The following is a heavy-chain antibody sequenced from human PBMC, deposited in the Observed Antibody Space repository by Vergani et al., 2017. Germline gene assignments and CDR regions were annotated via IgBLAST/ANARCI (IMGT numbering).Heavy chain of an antibody. Sequence: EVQLMESGGGWAQPGGSLRLSCAASGFVFSESPIHWVRQVPGKGLEWVSLISWDGGSTYYADSVKGRFTISRDNAKNSLFLQMNSLRAEDTAVYYCVREETFYDSVSDYLAGYFDHWGQGALVTVSS. D-gene: IGHD3-3*01. V-gene: IGHV3-43*01. CDR2: ISWDGGST. J-gene: IGHJ4*02. CDR3: VREETFYDSVSDYLAGYFDH. CDR1: GFVFSESP.